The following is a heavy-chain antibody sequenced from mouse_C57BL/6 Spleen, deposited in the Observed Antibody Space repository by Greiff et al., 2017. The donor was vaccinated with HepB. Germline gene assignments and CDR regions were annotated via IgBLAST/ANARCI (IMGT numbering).Heavy chain of an antibody. CDR3: TPITTVVAPYWYFDV. Sequence: VQLQQSGAELVRPGASVTLSCTASGFNIKDDYMHWVKQRPEQGLEWIGWIDPENGDTEYASKFQGKATITADTSSNTAYLQLSSLTSEDTAVYYCTPITTVVAPYWYFDVWGTGTTVTVSS. CDR2: IDPENGDT. V-gene: IGHV14-4*01. CDR1: GFNIKDDY. D-gene: IGHD1-1*01. J-gene: IGHJ1*03.